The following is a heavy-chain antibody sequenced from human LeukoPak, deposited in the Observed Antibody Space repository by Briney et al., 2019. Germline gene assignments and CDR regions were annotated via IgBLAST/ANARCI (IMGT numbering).Heavy chain of an antibody. CDR2: MSTTGKTI. J-gene: IGHJ6*03. CDR1: GFTFGDYY. V-gene: IGHV3-11*04. D-gene: IGHD2-21*02. Sequence: PGGSLRLSCAASGFTFGDYYMSWIRQAPGKGLEWVSYMSTTGKTIYYADSVKGRFTISRDNAEKSLSLQMNSLRAEDTGTYYCARGRCGGDCYVTGSVDYHYYMDVWGKGTTVTVSS. CDR3: ARGRCGGDCYVTGSVDYHYYMDV.